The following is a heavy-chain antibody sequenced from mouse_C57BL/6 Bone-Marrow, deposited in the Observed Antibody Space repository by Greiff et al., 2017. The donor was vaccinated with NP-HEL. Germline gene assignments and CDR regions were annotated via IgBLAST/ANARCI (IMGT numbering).Heavy chain of an antibody. V-gene: IGHV1-47*01. CDR2: FHPYNDDT. D-gene: IGHD2-1*01. CDR1: GYTFTTYP. J-gene: IGHJ2*01. Sequence: VKVVESGAELVKPGASVKMSCKASGYTFTTYPIVWVKQNHGKSLEWIGNFHPYNDDTEYNEKFKNKATLTVEKSSSTVYLELSRLTSADSSVYYCARGGNYWYYFDYWGQGTTLTVSS. CDR3: ARGGNYWYYFDY.